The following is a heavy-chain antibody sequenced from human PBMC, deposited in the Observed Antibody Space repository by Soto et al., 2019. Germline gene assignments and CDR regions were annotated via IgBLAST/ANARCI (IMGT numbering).Heavy chain of an antibody. Sequence: ASVKVSCKASGYTFTSYYMHWVRQAPGQGLEWMGIINPSGGSTSYAQKFQGRVTMTRDTSTSTVYMELSSLGSEDTAVYYCARLGGFDWSSDYWGQGTLVTVSS. V-gene: IGHV1-46*01. CDR1: GYTFTSYY. CDR3: ARLGGFDWSSDY. J-gene: IGHJ4*02. CDR2: INPSGGST. D-gene: IGHD3-9*01.